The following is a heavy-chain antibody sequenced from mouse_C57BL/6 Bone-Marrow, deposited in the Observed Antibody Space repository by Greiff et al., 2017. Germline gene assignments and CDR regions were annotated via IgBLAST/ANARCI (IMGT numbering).Heavy chain of an antibody. CDR2: INPNNGGT. CDR1: GYTFTDYY. J-gene: IGHJ2*01. V-gene: IGHV1-26*01. Sequence: VQLQQSGPELVKPGASVKISCKASGYTFTDYYMNWVKQSHGKSLEWIGDINPNNGGTSYNQKFKGKATLTVDKSSSTAYMELRSLTSEDSAVYYFANLYYCDYWGQGTTLTVSS. CDR3: ANLYYCDY.